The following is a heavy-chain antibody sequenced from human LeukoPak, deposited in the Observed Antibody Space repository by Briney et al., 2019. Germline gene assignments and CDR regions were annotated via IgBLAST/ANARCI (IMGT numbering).Heavy chain of an antibody. D-gene: IGHD3-22*01. Sequence: PSETLSLTCTVSFDSITSLFWSWIRQPPGKGLEWIGYISYRGSTNYNPSLRGRVTISIDTSNNQFSLNLSSVTAADTAVYYCARHVVVVTTVFDYWGQGTLVTVSS. CDR3: ARHVVVVTTVFDY. CDR2: ISYRGST. V-gene: IGHV4-59*08. CDR1: FDSITSLF. J-gene: IGHJ4*02.